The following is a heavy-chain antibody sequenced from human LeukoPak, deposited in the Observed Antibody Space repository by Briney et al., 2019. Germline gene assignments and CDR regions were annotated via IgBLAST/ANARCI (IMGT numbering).Heavy chain of an antibody. Sequence: PGGSFRYSCAASGFTFSSYRMNWVRQAPGKGLEWVSSISSSSSYIYYADSVKGRFTISRDNAKNSLYLQMNSLRAEDTAVYYCARDGYCSSTSCYFYYYYGMAVWGQGTTVTVSS. D-gene: IGHD2-2*01. V-gene: IGHV3-21*01. CDR2: ISSSSSYI. CDR1: GFTFSSYR. CDR3: ARDGYCSSTSCYFYYYYGMAV. J-gene: IGHJ6*02.